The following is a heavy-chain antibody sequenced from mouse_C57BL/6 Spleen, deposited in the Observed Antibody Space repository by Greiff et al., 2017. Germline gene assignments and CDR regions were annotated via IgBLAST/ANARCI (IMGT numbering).Heavy chain of an antibody. J-gene: IGHJ2*01. CDR3: ARGDYYGSSYYFDY. D-gene: IGHD1-1*01. Sequence: VKLQQSGPELVKPGASVKISCKASGYAFSSSWMNWVKQRPGKGLEWIGRIYPGDGDTNYNGKFKGKATLTADKSSSTAYMQLSSLTSEDSAVYFCARGDYYGSSYYFDYWGQGTTLTVSS. CDR1: GYAFSSSW. CDR2: IYPGDGDT. V-gene: IGHV1-82*01.